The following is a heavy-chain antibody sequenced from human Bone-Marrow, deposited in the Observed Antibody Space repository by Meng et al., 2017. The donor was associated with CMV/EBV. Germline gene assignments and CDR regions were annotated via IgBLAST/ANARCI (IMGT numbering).Heavy chain of an antibody. D-gene: IGHD3-9*01. Sequence: SETLSLTCGVYGGSLSSHYWSWSRQPPGKPLEWIGEVNHRGSTNDNPSLRGRVTISADTSKDQLSLTLSSVTAADTAVYYCARGRRVRYFDWSSPFDYWGQGTLVTVSS. V-gene: IGHV4-34*01. CDR1: GGSLSSHY. CDR2: VNHRGST. J-gene: IGHJ4*02. CDR3: ARGRRVRYFDWSSPFDY.